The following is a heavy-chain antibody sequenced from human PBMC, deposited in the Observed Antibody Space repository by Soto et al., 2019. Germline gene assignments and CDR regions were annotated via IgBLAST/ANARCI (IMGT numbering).Heavy chain of an antibody. V-gene: IGHV4-31*03. Sequence: QVQLQESGPGLVKPSQTLSLTCTVSGGSISSGGYYWSWIRQHPGKGLEWIGYIYYSGSTYYNPSLKSRVTISVETSKNQFSLKRSSVTGADTAVYYCARQNWNDALHDAFDIWGQGTMVTVSS. D-gene: IGHD1-1*01. CDR2: IYYSGST. CDR3: ARQNWNDALHDAFDI. J-gene: IGHJ3*02. CDR1: GGSISSGGYY.